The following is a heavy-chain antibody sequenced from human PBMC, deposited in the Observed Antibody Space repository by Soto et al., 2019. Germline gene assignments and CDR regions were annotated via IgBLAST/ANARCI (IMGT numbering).Heavy chain of an antibody. CDR2: ISSSGSTI. D-gene: IGHD3-10*01. V-gene: IGHV3-48*03. CDR3: ATLEGRFSDQYYNMDV. Sequence: GGSLRLSCVASGFTFSHYEMNWVRQAPGKGLEWISYISSSGSTIFYADSVRGRFTVSRDNGQNSLFLQMNSLRVGDSGVYYCATLEGRFSDQYYNMDVWGLGSTVTVSS. CDR1: GFTFSHYE. J-gene: IGHJ6*02.